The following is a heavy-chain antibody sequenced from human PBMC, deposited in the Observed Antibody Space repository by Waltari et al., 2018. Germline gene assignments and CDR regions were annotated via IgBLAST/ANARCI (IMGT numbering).Heavy chain of an antibody. V-gene: IGHV3-23*05. J-gene: IGHJ4*02. D-gene: IGHD3-10*01. CDR2: MYYRGGMP. Sequence: VQLLESGGRMVQPGGSLRTSCAASGCTFSRSVMSWVRRAPVKGVDVASPMYYRGGMPYDEDAWKGRFTMSRDNSRNTLYLQMDSLAVEDTAIYYCAKDGAEWFGEVLSSPPPDFWGQGTQVTVSS. CDR1: GCTFSRSV. CDR3: AKDGAEWFGEVLSSPPPDF.